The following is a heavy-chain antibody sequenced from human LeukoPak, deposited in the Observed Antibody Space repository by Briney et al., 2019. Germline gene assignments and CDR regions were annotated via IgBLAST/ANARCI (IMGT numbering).Heavy chain of an antibody. CDR1: GFTFSSYS. Sequence: GGSLRLSCAASGFTFSSYSMNWVRQAPGKGLEWVSSISSSSSYIYYADSVEGRFTISRDNAKNSLYLQMNSLRAEDTAVYYCARSAVCSSTSCPKAVRYYYYYYMDVWGKGTTVTVSS. D-gene: IGHD2-2*01. J-gene: IGHJ6*03. V-gene: IGHV3-21*01. CDR2: ISSSSSYI. CDR3: ARSAVCSSTSCPKAVRYYYYYYMDV.